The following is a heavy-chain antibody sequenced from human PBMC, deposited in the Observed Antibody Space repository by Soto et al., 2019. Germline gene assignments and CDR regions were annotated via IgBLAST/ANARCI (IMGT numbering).Heavy chain of an antibody. V-gene: IGHV1-8*01. CDR2: MNSNSGNT. J-gene: IGHJ3*02. D-gene: IGHD2-15*01. CDR1: GYTFTSYD. Sequence: QVQLVQSGAEVKKPGDSVKVSCKASGYTFTSYDINWVRQATGQGLEWMGWMNSNSGNTGYAQKFKGRVTMTRNTSIITAYMELSSLRSKDTAVYYCPRERIVDFDIWGQGTMVTVSS. CDR3: PRERIVDFDI.